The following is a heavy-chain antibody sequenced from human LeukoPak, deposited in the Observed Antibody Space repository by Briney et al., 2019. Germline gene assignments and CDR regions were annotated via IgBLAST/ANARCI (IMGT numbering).Heavy chain of an antibody. Sequence: PGGSLRLSCAASGFTFSSYWMTWVRQAPGKGLEWVANIKQDGSERYYVDSVKGRFTISRDNAKNSLYLQMNSLRAEDTAVYYCARRRGGVGYYYYYYMDVWGKGTTVTISS. D-gene: IGHD1-26*01. CDR3: ARRRGGVGYYYYYYMDV. V-gene: IGHV3-7*01. J-gene: IGHJ6*03. CDR1: GFTFSSYW. CDR2: IKQDGSER.